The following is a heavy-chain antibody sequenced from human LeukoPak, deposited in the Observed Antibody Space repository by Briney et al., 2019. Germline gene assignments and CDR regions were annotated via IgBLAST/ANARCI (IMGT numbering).Heavy chain of an antibody. CDR2: IYYSGST. V-gene: IGHV4-39*07. J-gene: IGHJ5*02. CDR1: GGSINSSSYY. Sequence: SETLSLTCTVCGGSINSSSYYWGWIRRPPGKGLEWFVSIYYSGSTYYNPSLKSRVTISVYTSKNQFSLKLSSVTAADTAVYYCAREGSSSWSRWFDPWGQGTLVTVSS. D-gene: IGHD6-13*01. CDR3: AREGSSSWSRWFDP.